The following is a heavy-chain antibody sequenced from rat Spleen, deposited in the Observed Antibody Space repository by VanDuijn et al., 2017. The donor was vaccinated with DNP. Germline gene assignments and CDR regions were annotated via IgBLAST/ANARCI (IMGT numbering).Heavy chain of an antibody. D-gene: IGHD1-11*01. V-gene: IGHV4-2*01. Sequence: EVQLVESGGDPVQPGRSLTLSCVVSGFTFNNDWMTWVRQAPGKGLEWIGEINKDSSTMNYTPSLKYKFTISRDNAQNTLYLQMSKLGSEDTAIYYCARLGWHGWFAYWGQGTLVTVSS. CDR2: INKDSSTM. J-gene: IGHJ3*01. CDR1: GFTFNNDW. CDR3: ARLGWHGWFAY.